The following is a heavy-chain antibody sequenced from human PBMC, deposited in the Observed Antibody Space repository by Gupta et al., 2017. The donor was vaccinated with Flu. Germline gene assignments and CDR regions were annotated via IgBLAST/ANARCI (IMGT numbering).Heavy chain of an antibody. Sequence: QVQLVQSGAEVKKPGSSVKVSCQASGVTFSDYAIHWVRRAPGQGLEWMGGIIPVFGPTKYAQKFQGRVTITADESTNTAYLELSSPRSEDTAVYYCARKGGGHCSGGTCYSFDYWGQGTLVTVSS. CDR1: GVTFSDYA. CDR2: IIPVFGPT. D-gene: IGHD2-15*01. V-gene: IGHV1-69*01. CDR3: ARKGGGHCSGGTCYSFDY. J-gene: IGHJ4*02.